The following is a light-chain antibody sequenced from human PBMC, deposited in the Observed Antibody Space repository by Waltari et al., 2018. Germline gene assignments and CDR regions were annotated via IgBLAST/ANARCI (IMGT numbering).Light chain of an antibody. CDR1: QSVGKY. CDR3: QKYESLPAT. V-gene: IGKV3-20*01. CDR2: ETY. Sequence: IVLTQSPGTLSLSPGERAPFSCRASQSVGKYLAWYQQRPGQAPRLLIYETYRRATGTPDRFTGSGSGTDFSLTISRLEPEDFAVYYCQKYESLPATFGQGTTVEIK. J-gene: IGKJ1*01.